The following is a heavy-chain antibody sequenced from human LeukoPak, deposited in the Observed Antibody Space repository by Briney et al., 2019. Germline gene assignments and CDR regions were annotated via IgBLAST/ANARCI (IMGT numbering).Heavy chain of an antibody. V-gene: IGHV3-30*02. J-gene: IGHJ4*02. CDR2: IRYDGSNK. CDR3: AREGPSAETYVY. CDR1: GFTFSTYD. D-gene: IGHD3-10*02. Sequence: GGSLRLSCAASGFTFSTYDMHWVRQAPGRGLEWVTLIRYDGSNKYYADSVKGRFTMSRDNSKNTLYLQMNSLRAEDTAVYYCAREGPSAETYVYWGQGTLVTVSS.